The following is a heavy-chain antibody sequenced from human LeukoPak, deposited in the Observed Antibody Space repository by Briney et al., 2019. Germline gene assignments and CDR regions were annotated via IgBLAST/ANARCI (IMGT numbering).Heavy chain of an antibody. Sequence: GRSLRLSCAASGFTFSSYGMHWVRQAPGKGLEWVAVISYDGSNKYCADSVKGRFTISRDNSKNTLYLQMNSLRAEDTAVYYCAKEAVVAIDYWGQGTLVTVSS. CDR1: GFTFSSYG. CDR3: AKEAVVAIDY. D-gene: IGHD2-15*01. CDR2: ISYDGSNK. V-gene: IGHV3-30*18. J-gene: IGHJ4*02.